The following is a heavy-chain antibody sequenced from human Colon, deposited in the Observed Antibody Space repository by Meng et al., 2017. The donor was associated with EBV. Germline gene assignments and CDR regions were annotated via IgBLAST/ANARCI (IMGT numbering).Heavy chain of an antibody. CDR2: IYHGGTT. J-gene: IGHJ5*02. V-gene: IGHV4-30-2*01. CDR3: ARGPYCGGDCYWFDP. D-gene: IGHD2-21*02. CDR1: GDSISSGDYS. Sequence: QLLPQESDSGLVQPSQSLSLTCAVSGDSISSGDYSWSWIRQPPGHGLEWIGYIYHGGTTYNTSLKSRVTISVDNSKNQFSLRLTSVTAADTAVYYCARGPYCGGDCYWFDPWGQGTLVTVSS.